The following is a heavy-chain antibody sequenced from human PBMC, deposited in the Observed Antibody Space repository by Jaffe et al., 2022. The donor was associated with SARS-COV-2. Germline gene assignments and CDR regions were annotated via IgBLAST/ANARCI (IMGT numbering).Heavy chain of an antibody. Sequence: QVQLVQSGAEVKKPGASVKVSCKASGYTLTNYGISWVRQAPGQGLEWMGWISGYNGNTNYAQKLQGRVTMTTDTSTSTAYMELRSLRSDDTAVYYCARALPGCSGGSCYLGGWFDPWGQGTLVTVSS. D-gene: IGHD2-15*01. V-gene: IGHV1-18*01. CDR1: GYTLTNYG. CDR2: ISGYNGNT. J-gene: IGHJ5*02. CDR3: ARALPGCSGGSCYLGGWFDP.